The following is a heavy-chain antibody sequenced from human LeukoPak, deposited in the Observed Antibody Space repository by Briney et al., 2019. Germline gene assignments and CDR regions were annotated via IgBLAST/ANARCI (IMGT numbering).Heavy chain of an antibody. V-gene: IGHV3-23*01. CDR3: AILSTIFGVISV. Sequence: GGSLRLSCAASGFTFSSYAMSWVRQAPGKGLEWVSAISGSGGSTYYADSVKGRFTISRDNSKNSLYLHMGSLRPEDTAVYYCAILSTIFGVISVWGQGTPVTVSS. J-gene: IGHJ4*02. CDR2: ISGSGGST. CDR1: GFTFSSYA. D-gene: IGHD3-3*01.